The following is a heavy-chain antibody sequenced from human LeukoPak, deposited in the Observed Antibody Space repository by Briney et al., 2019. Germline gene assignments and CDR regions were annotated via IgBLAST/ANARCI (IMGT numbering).Heavy chain of an antibody. CDR3: ARRPIVGFWSGYFLFDY. D-gene: IGHD3-3*01. V-gene: IGHV5-51*01. Sequence: GESLKISCKGSGYSFNSYWIAWVRQMPGKGLEYMGIIYPGDSDTRYSPSFQGQVTISADKSITTAYLQWSSLKASDTAMYYCARRPIVGFWSGYFLFDYWGQGTLVTVSS. J-gene: IGHJ4*02. CDR1: GYSFNSYW. CDR2: IYPGDSDT.